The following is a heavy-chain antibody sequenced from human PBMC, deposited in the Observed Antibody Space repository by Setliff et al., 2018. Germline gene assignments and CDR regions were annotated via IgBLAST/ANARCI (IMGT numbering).Heavy chain of an antibody. CDR1: GGSISSSSYY. CDR2: IYYSGST. CDR3: ARGITMVRGVIIHNWFDP. V-gene: IGHV4-39*01. D-gene: IGHD3-10*01. J-gene: IGHJ5*02. Sequence: PSETLSLTCTVSGGSISSSSYYRGWIRQPPGKGLEWIGSIYYSGSTYYNPSLKSRVTISVDTSKNQFSLKLSSVTAADTAVYYCARGITMVRGVIIHNWFDPWGQGTLVTVSS.